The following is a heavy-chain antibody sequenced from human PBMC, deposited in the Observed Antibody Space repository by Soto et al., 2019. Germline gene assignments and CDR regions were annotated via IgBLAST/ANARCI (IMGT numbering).Heavy chain of an antibody. CDR1: GYSFTSYW. CDR2: IDPSDSYT. J-gene: IGHJ6*02. D-gene: IGHD3-10*01. V-gene: IGHV5-10-1*01. Sequence: PGESLKISCKGSGYSFTSYWISWVRQMPGKGLEWMGRIDPSDSYTNYSPSFQGHVTISADKSISTAYLQWSSLKASDTAMYYCARLGVSGTYYYYGMDVWGQGTTVTVSS. CDR3: ARLGVSGTYYYYGMDV.